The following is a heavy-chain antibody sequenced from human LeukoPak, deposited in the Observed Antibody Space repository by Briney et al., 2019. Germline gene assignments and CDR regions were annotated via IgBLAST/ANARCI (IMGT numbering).Heavy chain of an antibody. CDR1: GGSLSSYY. V-gene: IGHV4-59*01. Sequence: SETLSLTCTVSGGSLSSYYWTWIRQPPGKGLEWIGYIYYSGSTNYNPSLKSRVTISVDTFKNQFSLKLSSVTVADTAVYYCARGLKFYDILTAYYTFPYFDYWGQGALVTVSS. D-gene: IGHD3-9*01. J-gene: IGHJ4*02. CDR3: ARGLKFYDILTAYYTFPYFDY. CDR2: IYYSGST.